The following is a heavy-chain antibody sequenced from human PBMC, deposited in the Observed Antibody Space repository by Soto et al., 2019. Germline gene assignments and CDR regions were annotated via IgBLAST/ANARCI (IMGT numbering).Heavy chain of an antibody. CDR1: GFTVSSNY. V-gene: IGHV3-66*01. J-gene: IGHJ4*02. CDR3: ARDGEAADDFDY. D-gene: IGHD6-13*01. Sequence: GGSLRLSCAASGFTVSSNYMSWVRQAPGKGLEWVSVIYSGGSTYYADSVKGRFTISRDNSKNTLYLQMNSLRAEDTAVYYCARDGEAADDFDYWGQGTLVTVSS. CDR2: IYSGGST.